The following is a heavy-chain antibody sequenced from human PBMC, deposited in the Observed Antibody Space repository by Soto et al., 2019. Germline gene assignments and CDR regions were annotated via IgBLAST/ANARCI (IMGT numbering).Heavy chain of an antibody. Sequence: GGSLRLSCTASGFTFDGYAMHWVRQAPGKGLEWVSGISWNYGNIGYADSVKGRFTISRDNAKNSLYLEMNSLRAEDTALYYCAKDKGAGGYSYGYSGYMDFWGKGTTVTVSS. D-gene: IGHD5-18*01. CDR2: ISWNYGNI. V-gene: IGHV3-9*01. J-gene: IGHJ6*03. CDR1: GFTFDGYA. CDR3: AKDKGAGGYSYGYSGYMDF.